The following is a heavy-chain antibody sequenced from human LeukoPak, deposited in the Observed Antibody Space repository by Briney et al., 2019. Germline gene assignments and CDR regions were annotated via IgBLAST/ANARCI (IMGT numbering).Heavy chain of an antibody. J-gene: IGHJ4*02. Sequence: GGSLRLSCAASGFTVSSNYMTWARQAPGKGLEWVSSIYSSGTTYYADSVKGRFTISRDNSRNALLLQMNSLRAEDTAVYYCARLTVTYYCDSWGQGTLVTVSS. D-gene: IGHD4-17*01. V-gene: IGHV3-53*01. CDR1: GFTVSSNY. CDR3: ARLTVTYYCDS. CDR2: IYSSGTT.